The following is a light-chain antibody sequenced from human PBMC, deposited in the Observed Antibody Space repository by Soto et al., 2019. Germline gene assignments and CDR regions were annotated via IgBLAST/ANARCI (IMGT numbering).Light chain of an antibody. CDR1: QSVSSN. CDR2: RAS. J-gene: IGKJ3*01. Sequence: EIVMTQSPATLSVSPGERATLSCRASQSVSSNLAWYQQKPGQAPRLLIYRASTRATGIPARFSGSGSGTELTLTITSLQSEDFAVYYCQQYNNWPFTFGPGTKLDIK. CDR3: QQYNNWPFT. V-gene: IGKV3D-15*01.